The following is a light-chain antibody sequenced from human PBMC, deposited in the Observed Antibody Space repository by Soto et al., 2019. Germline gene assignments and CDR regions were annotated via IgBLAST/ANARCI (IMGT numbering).Light chain of an antibody. J-gene: IGKJ2*01. CDR1: QSVTSN. CDR3: QQYNNWPPYT. V-gene: IGKV3-15*01. CDR2: GAS. Sequence: ETVMTQSPATLSVSPGERVTLSCRASQSVTSNLAWYQQKPGQAPRLLIYGASTRATEIPARFSGNGSGTEFTLTISSLQSEDLAVYYCQQYNNWPPYTFGQGTKLEIK.